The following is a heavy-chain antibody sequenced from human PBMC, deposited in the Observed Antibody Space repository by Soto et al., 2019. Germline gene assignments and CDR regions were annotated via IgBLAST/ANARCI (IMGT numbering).Heavy chain of an antibody. CDR3: ARGGTITTSKRVPFDY. CDR1: GGSISSYY. V-gene: IGHV4-4*07. CDR2: IYTSGST. Sequence: SETLSLTCTVSGGSISSYYWSWIRQPAGKGLEWIGRIYTSGSTNYNPSLKSRVTMSVATSKNQFSLKLSSVTAADTAVYYCARGGTITTSKRVPFDYWGQGTLVT. D-gene: IGHD4-4*01. J-gene: IGHJ4*02.